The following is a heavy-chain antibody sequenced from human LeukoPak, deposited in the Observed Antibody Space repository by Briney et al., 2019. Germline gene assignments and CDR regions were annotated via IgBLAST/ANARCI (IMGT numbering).Heavy chain of an antibody. D-gene: IGHD5-18*01. V-gene: IGHV3-11*01. CDR3: AEGHTYGMI. Sequence: GGSLRLSCAASGFTFGDFYTTWLRQTPGKGPEWLSYISMNGTDMDYADSVRGRFTISRDNAKDTLYLQMNRLGAEDTAIYHCAEGHTYGMIWGQGTQVTVSS. CDR1: GFTFGDFY. J-gene: IGHJ4*02. CDR2: ISMNGTDM.